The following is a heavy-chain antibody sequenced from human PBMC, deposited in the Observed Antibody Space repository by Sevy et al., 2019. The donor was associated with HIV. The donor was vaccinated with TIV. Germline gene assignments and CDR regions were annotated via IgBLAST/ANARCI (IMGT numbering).Heavy chain of an antibody. CDR2: IKQDGSEK. D-gene: IGHD2-8*02. CDR3: ASDWECTGGVCYFLDV. CDR1: GFTFTSYW. J-gene: IGHJ6*02. Sequence: GGSLRLSCAASGFTFTSYWMSWVRQAQGKGLEWVAKIKQDGSEKYYVDSVKGRFKISRDKAKNSLYLQRNSVRAEDTAAYYCASDWECTGGVCYFLDVWGQGTTVTVSS. V-gene: IGHV3-7*03.